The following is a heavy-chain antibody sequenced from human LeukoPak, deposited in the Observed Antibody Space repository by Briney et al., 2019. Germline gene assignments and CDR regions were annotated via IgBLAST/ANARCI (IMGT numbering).Heavy chain of an antibody. D-gene: IGHD4-17*01. Sequence: GGSLRLSCAASGFTFDDYAMHWVRQAPGKGLEWVSGISWNSGSIGYADSVKGRFTISRDNAKNSLYLQMNSLRAEDTALYYCAKDIFSTVTTASFDYWGQGTLVTVSS. CDR3: AKDIFSTVTTASFDY. V-gene: IGHV3-9*01. CDR1: GFTFDDYA. J-gene: IGHJ4*02. CDR2: ISWNSGSI.